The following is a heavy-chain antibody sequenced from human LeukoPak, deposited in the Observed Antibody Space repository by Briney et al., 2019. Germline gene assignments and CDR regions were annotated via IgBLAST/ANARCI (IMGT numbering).Heavy chain of an antibody. CDR3: ARVDGAAIRKAFDI. J-gene: IGHJ3*02. D-gene: IGHD4-17*01. V-gene: IGHV1-2*04. Sequence: GASVKVSCKASGYTFTGYYMHWVRQAPGQGLEWMGWINPNSGGTNYAQKFQGWVTMTRDTSISTAYMELRSLRSDDTAVYYCARVDGAAIRKAFDIWGQGTMVTVSS. CDR1: GYTFTGYY. CDR2: INPNSGGT.